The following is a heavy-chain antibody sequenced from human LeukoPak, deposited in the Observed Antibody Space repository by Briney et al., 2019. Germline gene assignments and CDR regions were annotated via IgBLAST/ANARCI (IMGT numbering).Heavy chain of an antibody. Sequence: PGGSLRLSCAASGFTFSKYSMSWVRQAPGKGLEWVSSISTSSTYIYYADSMKGRFTVSRDNAKKSLYLQMSSLRAEDTAVYYCARAKTSGSYLYDYWGQGTLVTVSS. CDR1: GFTFSKYS. CDR3: ARAKTSGSYLYDY. CDR2: ISTSSTYI. V-gene: IGHV3-21*01. J-gene: IGHJ4*02. D-gene: IGHD1-26*01.